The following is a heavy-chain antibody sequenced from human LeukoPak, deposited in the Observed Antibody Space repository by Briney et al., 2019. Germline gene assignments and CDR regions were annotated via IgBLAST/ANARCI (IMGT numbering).Heavy chain of an antibody. CDR2: INHSGSA. V-gene: IGHV4-34*01. J-gene: IGHJ4*02. CDR1: GGSFSGYY. Sequence: PSETLSLTCADYGGSFSGYYWSWIRQPPGKGLEWIGEINHSGSANYNPSLKSRVTISVDTSKNQFSLKLSSVTAADTAVYYCARGGAVAGTFPFDYWGQGTLVTVSS. CDR3: ARGGAVAGTFPFDY. D-gene: IGHD6-19*01.